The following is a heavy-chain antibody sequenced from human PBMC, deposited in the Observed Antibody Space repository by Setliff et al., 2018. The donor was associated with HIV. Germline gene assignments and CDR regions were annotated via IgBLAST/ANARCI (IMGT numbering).Heavy chain of an antibody. CDR3: ARDPSGSDAFDI. CDR1: GGSISSSNW. CDR2: IYHSGTT. D-gene: IGHD6-6*01. V-gene: IGHV4-4*02. Sequence: SETLSLTCAVSGGSISSSNWWSWVRQPPGKGLEWIGEIYHSGTTNYNPSLKGRVTISVDKSKNQFSLKLSSVTAADTAVYFCARDPSGSDAFDIWGQGTMVTVS. J-gene: IGHJ3*02.